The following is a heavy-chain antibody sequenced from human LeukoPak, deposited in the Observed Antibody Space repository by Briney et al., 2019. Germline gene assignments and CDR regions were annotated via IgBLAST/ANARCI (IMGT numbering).Heavy chain of an antibody. CDR3: ARRSGGVTAIRFFDY. CDR1: GGSISSSSYY. D-gene: IGHD2-21*02. J-gene: IGHJ4*02. Sequence: SETLSLTCTVSGGSISSSSYYWGWIRQPPGKWLEWIGSIYYSGSTYYNPSLKSRVTISVDTSKNQFSLKLSSVTAADTAVYYCARRSGGVTAIRFFDYWGQGTLVTVSS. V-gene: IGHV4-39*01. CDR2: IYYSGST.